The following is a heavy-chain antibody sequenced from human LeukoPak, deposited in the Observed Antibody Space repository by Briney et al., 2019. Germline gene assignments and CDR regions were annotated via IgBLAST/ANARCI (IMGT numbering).Heavy chain of an antibody. CDR2: INPNSGGT. CDR1: GYTFTVSY. Sequence: GASVGVSYKASGYTFTVSYMHWVRQARGQGLGWMGWINPNSGGTNYAQKFQGRVTMTRDTSISTAYMELSRLRSDDTAVYYRARVRPTAVPEYPCSVMDVWGQGTTVTVPS. CDR3: ARVRPTAVPEYPCSVMDV. J-gene: IGHJ6*02. V-gene: IGHV1-2*02. D-gene: IGHD2-2*02.